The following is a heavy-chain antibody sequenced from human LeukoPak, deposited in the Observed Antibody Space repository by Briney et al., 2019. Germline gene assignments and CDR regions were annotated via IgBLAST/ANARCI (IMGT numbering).Heavy chain of an antibody. V-gene: IGHV4-59*06. Sequence: SETLSLTCTVSGGSISSYYWSWIRQHPGKGLEWIGYIYYSGSTYYNPSLKSRVTISVDTSKNQFSLKLSSVTAADTAVYYCARAAQSYCSGGSCYSGSMDWFDPWGQGTLVTVSS. D-gene: IGHD2-15*01. CDR3: ARAAQSYCSGGSCYSGSMDWFDP. CDR2: IYYSGST. CDR1: GGSISSYY. J-gene: IGHJ5*02.